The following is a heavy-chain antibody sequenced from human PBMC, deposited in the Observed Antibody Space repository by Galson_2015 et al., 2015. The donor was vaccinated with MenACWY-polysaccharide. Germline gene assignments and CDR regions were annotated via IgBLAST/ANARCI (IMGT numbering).Heavy chain of an antibody. CDR3: ARIIARIYTIAAS. Sequence: SVKVSCKASGYKFTSYDINWVRQATGQGLEWMGWMNPNSGNTGYAQKFQGRVTMNSNSAMTTAYMERSSLRSEDTAAYYCARIIARIYTIAASWGQGALVSVSS. J-gene: IGHJ5*02. D-gene: IGHD2-21*01. V-gene: IGHV1-8*01. CDR1: GYKFTSYD. CDR2: MNPNSGNT.